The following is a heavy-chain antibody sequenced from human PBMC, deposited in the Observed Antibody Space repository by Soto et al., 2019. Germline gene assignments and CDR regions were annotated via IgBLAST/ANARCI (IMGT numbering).Heavy chain of an antibody. J-gene: IGHJ3*02. Sequence: ASVKVSCKAPGGTFSSYAISWVRQAPGQGLEWMGGIIPIFGTANYAQKFQGRVTITADESTSTAYMELSSLRSEDTAVYYCAREARLGYSYGPGHDAFDIWGQGTMVTVSS. CDR1: GGTFSSYA. CDR2: IIPIFGTA. V-gene: IGHV1-69*13. CDR3: AREARLGYSYGPGHDAFDI. D-gene: IGHD5-18*01.